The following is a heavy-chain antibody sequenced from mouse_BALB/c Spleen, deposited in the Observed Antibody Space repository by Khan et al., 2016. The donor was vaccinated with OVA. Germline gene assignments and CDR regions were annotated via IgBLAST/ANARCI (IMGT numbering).Heavy chain of an antibody. V-gene: IGHV1-7*01. Sequence: QVQLQQSGAELAKPGASVKMSCKASGYTFTSYWMHWIKQRPGQGLEWIGYINPTSGYTDYNQKFKDKATLTADKSSSTAYMQLSSLTSDDSAVCYCARDRIDYWGQGTALTVSS. CDR1: GYTFTSYW. CDR2: INPTSGYT. J-gene: IGHJ2*01. CDR3: ARDRIDY.